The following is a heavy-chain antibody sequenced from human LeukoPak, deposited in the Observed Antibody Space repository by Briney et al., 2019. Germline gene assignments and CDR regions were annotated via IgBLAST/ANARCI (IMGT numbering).Heavy chain of an antibody. D-gene: IGHD3-9*01. V-gene: IGHV3-9*01. CDR3: AKGRTYYDILTGYYDY. Sequence: PGGSLRLSCAASGFTFDDYAMPWVRQAPGKGLEWVSGISWNSGSIGYADSVKGRSTISRDNAKNSLYLQMNSLRAEDTALYYCAKGRTYYDILTGYYDYWGQGTLVTVSS. CDR1: GFTFDDYA. CDR2: ISWNSGSI. J-gene: IGHJ4*02.